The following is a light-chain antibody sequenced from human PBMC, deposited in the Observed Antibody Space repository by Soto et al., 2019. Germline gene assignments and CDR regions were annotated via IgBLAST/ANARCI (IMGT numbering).Light chain of an antibody. CDR1: QSVGTN. CDR2: GAS. V-gene: IGKV3-15*01. CDR3: QQYDNWPPLT. Sequence: IVMTQSPATLSVSPGERATLSCRASQSVGTNLAWYRQKPGQAPRLLIYGASSRAAGIPARFSGSGSETEFTLTISSLQSEDFAVYYCQQYDNWPPLTFGGGTKVEVK. J-gene: IGKJ4*01.